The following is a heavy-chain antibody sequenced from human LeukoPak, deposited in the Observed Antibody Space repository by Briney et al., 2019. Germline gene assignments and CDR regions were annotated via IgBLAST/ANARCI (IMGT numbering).Heavy chain of an antibody. CDR1: GFTFSNSW. J-gene: IGHJ3*01. CDR3: ARSSYSSSSSV. V-gene: IGHV3-74*01. CDR2: INSDGSIT. D-gene: IGHD6-6*01. Sequence: GGSLRLSCAASGFTFSNSWMHWVRQVPGKGLAWVSRINSDGSITSYVDSVKGRFTISRDNAKNTLYLQMDSLRAEDTAVYYCARSSYSSSSSVWGQGTMVTVSS.